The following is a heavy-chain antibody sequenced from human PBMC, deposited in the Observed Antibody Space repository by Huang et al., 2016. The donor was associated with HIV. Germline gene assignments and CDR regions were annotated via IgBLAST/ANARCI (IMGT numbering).Heavy chain of an antibody. J-gene: IGHJ4*02. Sequence: QLHLQESGPGLVKPSETLSLICTVSGGSISNNDYYWGGIRQSPGKGLEWIGIVYYCGTTSDNPCLKSPGTISMDMSKNEFSLRLRSMSAADSAIYYCARHCPLQYRDLWTGFSYYFDFWGQGSPVTVSS. CDR1: GGSISNNDYY. CDR3: ARHCPLQYRDLWTGFSYYFDF. V-gene: IGHV4-39*01. D-gene: IGHD4-4*01. CDR2: VYYCGTT.